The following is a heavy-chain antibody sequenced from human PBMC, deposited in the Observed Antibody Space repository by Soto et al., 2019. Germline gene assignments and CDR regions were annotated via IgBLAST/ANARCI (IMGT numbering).Heavy chain of an antibody. D-gene: IGHD2-8*02. CDR3: ARDKITGLFDY. J-gene: IGHJ4*02. V-gene: IGHV4-34*01. CDR1: GGSFSGYD. Sequence: SETLSLTCAVYGGSFSGYDWTWIRQPPGTGLEWIGEINHSGSTNYNPSLKSRVTISVNTSKNQFSLKLTSVTAADTAVYYCARDKITGLFDYWGQGTLVTVSS. CDR2: INHSGST.